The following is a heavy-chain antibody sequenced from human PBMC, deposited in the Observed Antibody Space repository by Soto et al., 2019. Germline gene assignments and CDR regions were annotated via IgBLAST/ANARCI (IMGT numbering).Heavy chain of an antibody. CDR1: GYNFTSYG. CDR2: ISPHNDRT. Sequence: QVQLVQSGADVKKPGASVKVSCKASGYNFTSYGISWVRQAPGQGLEWMGWISPHNDRTKYARRFQDRDTMTTETPTSTVYMELGSLRSDHTDVYYCARDLYYSSGRYFDHDAFDIWGQGTVVTVAS. V-gene: IGHV1-18*01. D-gene: IGHD6-19*01. J-gene: IGHJ3*02. CDR3: ARDLYYSSGRYFDHDAFDI.